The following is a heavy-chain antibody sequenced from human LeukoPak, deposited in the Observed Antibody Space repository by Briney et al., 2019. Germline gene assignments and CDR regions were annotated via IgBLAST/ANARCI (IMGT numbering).Heavy chain of an antibody. V-gene: IGHV3-11*01. CDR2: ISSSGSTI. CDR3: ARDQAYYYYGMDV. Sequence: GRSLRLSCAASGFTFSDYYMSWIRQAPGKGLEWVSYISSSGSTIYYADSVKGRFTISRDNAKNSLYLQMNSLRAENTAVYYCARDQAYYYYGMDVWGQGTTVTVSS. CDR1: GFTFSDYY. J-gene: IGHJ6*02.